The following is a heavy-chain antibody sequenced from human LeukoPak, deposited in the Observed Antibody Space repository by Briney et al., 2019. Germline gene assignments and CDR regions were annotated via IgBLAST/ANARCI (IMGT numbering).Heavy chain of an antibody. CDR1: GGSFSGYY. CDR3: ARLLGGAGATHYYYYGMDV. V-gene: IGHV4-34*01. J-gene: IGHJ6*02. D-gene: IGHD1-26*01. CDR2: INHSGST. Sequence: SETLSLTCAVYGGSFSGYYWSWIRQPPGKGLEWIGEINHSGSTNYNPYLKSRVTISVDTSKNQFSLKLSSVPAADTAVYYCARLLGGAGATHYYYYGMDVWGQGTTVTVSS.